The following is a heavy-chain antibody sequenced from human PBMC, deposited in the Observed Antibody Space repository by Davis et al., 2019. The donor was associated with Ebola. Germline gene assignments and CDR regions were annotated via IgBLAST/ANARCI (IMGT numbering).Heavy chain of an antibody. CDR1: GFTFRSYG. CDR3: AKDTARLLWFGECDY. Sequence: GESLKISCAASGFTFRSYGMHWVRQAPGKGLEWVALISYNGGNRYYADSVKGRFTISRDNSKNTLSLQMNSLRAEDTAVYYCAKDTARLLWFGECDYWGQGTLVTVSS. V-gene: IGHV3-30*18. J-gene: IGHJ4*02. CDR2: ISYNGGNR. D-gene: IGHD3-10*01.